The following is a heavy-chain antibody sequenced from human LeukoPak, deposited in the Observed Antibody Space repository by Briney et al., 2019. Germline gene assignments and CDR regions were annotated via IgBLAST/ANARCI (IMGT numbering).Heavy chain of an antibody. CDR1: GYTFTGYY. V-gene: IGHV1-2*02. Sequence: ASVKVSCKASGYTFTGYYVHWVRQAPGQGLEWMGWINPNSGGTNYAQKFQGRVTMTRDTSISTAYMELSRLRSDDTAVYYCARGKLAYTHNWFDPWGQGTLVTVSS. J-gene: IGHJ5*02. D-gene: IGHD3-16*01. CDR3: ARGKLAYTHNWFDP. CDR2: INPNSGGT.